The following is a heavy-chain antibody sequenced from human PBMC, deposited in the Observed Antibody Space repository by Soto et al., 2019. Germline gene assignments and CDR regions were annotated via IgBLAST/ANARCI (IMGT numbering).Heavy chain of an antibody. V-gene: IGHV2-5*01. J-gene: IGHJ6*02. Sequence: SGPTLVNPTQTLTLTCTFSGFSLSTSGVGVGWIRQPPGKALEWLAIIYWNDDKRYSPSLKSRLTITKETSKNQVVLTMNKMDPVETATYYCAHRGGDIRFLEWFPLDVWGQGT. D-gene: IGHD3-3*01. CDR3: AHRGGDIRFLEWFPLDV. CDR1: GFSLSTSGVG. CDR2: IYWNDDK.